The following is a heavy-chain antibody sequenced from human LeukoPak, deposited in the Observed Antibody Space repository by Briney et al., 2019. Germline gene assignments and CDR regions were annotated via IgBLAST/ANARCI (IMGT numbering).Heavy chain of an antibody. J-gene: IGHJ4*02. CDR1: GFTFSSYS. CDR2: ISSSSSYI. CDR3: ARAGSSSRVPSLHYFDY. D-gene: IGHD6-13*01. Sequence: GGSLRLSCAASGFTFSSYSMNWVRQAPGKGLEWVSSISSSSSYIYYADSVKGRFTISRDNAKNSLYLQMNSLRAEDTAVYYCARAGSSSRVPSLHYFDYWGQGTLVTVSS. V-gene: IGHV3-21*01.